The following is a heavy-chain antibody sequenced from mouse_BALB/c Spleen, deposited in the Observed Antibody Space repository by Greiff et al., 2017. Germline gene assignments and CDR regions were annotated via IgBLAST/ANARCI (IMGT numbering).Heavy chain of an antibody. D-gene: IGHD2-4*01. V-gene: IGHV1-7*01. J-gene: IGHJ2*01. Sequence: QVQLQQSGAELAKPGASVKMSCKASGYTFTSYWMHWVKQRPGQGLEWIGYINPSTGYTEYNQKFKDKATLTADKSSSTAYMQLSSLTSEDSAVYYCARDDFGAFDYWGQGTTLTVSS. CDR1: GYTFTSYW. CDR3: ARDDFGAFDY. CDR2: INPSTGYT.